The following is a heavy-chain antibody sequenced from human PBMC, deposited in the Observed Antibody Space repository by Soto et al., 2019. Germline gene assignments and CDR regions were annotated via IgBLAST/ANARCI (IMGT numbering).Heavy chain of an antibody. V-gene: IGHV3-33*01. J-gene: IGHJ6*02. CDR3: ATDLCRRTSCYIQYGYYYYGMDV. CDR2: IWYDGSNK. CDR1: GFTFSSYG. Sequence: PGGSLRLSCAASGFTFSSYGMHWVRQAPGKGLEWVAVIWYDGSNKYYADSVKGRFTISRDNSKNTLYLQMNSLRAEDTAVYYCATDLCRRTSCYIQYGYYYYGMDVWGQGTTVTVSS. D-gene: IGHD2-2*02.